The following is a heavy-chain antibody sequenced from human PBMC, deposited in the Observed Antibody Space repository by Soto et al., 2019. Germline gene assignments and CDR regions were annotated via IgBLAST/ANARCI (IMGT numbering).Heavy chain of an antibody. J-gene: IGHJ6*02. CDR3: ARYDVLTENYYYGMDV. CDR1: GYTFTSYG. D-gene: IGHD3-9*01. CDR2: ISAYNGNT. V-gene: IGHV1-18*04. Sequence: WASVKVSCKASGYTFTSYGISWVRQAPGQGLEWMGWISAYNGNTNYAQKLQGRVTMTTDTSTSTAYMELRSLRSDDTAVYYCARYDVLTENYYYGMDVWGQGTTVTVSS.